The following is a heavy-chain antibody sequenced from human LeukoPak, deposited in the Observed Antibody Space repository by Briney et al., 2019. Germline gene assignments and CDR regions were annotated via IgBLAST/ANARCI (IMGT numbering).Heavy chain of an antibody. CDR3: VGRGGYCSSTSCYETEQYFDY. CDR1: GFTFSSYA. V-gene: IGHV3-23*01. J-gene: IGHJ4*02. D-gene: IGHD2-2*01. CDR2: ITGSGGRT. Sequence: RAGGSLRLSCAASGFTFSSYAMNWVRQAPGKGLEWVSAITGSGGRTYYADSVKGRFTISRDNAKNTLYLQMNSLRAEDTAVYYCVGRGGYCSSTSCYETEQYFDYWGQGTLVTVSA.